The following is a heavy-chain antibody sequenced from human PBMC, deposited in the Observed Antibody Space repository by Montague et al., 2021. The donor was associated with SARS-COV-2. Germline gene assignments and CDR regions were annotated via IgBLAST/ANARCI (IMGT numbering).Heavy chain of an antibody. Sequence: SLRLSCAASGFTFDDYAMHWVRQAPEKGLEWVSLISWDGGSTYYADSVKGRFTISRDNSKNSLYLQMNSLRAEDTALYYCAKDIERLRWGDYGMDVWGQGTTVTVSS. V-gene: IGHV3-43D*03. CDR3: AKDIERLRWGDYGMDV. CDR2: ISWDGGST. CDR1: GFTFDDYA. J-gene: IGHJ6*02. D-gene: IGHD4-23*01.